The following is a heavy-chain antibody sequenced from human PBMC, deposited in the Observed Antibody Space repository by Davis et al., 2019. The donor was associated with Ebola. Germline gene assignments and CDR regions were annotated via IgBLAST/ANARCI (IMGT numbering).Heavy chain of an antibody. CDR2: IYPGDSDT. J-gene: IGHJ3*02. Sequence: GESLKISCKGSGYSFTNYWIAWVRQLPGKGLEWMGVIYPGDSDTRYSPSFKGQVTISADKSISTAYLQWSSLKASDTAMYYCARPGTAGTVDGFDIWGQGTMVTVSS. CDR3: ARPGTAGTVDGFDI. V-gene: IGHV5-51*01. CDR1: GYSFTNYW. D-gene: IGHD1-1*01.